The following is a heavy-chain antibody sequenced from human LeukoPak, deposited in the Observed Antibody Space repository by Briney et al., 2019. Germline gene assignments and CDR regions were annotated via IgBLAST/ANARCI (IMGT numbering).Heavy chain of an antibody. CDR3: SSHLSNAFDI. CDR1: GGSISSSSYY. CDR2: IYYSGST. J-gene: IGHJ3*02. Sequence: PSETPSLTCTVSGGSISSSSYYWGWIRQPPGKGLEWIGSIYYSGSTYYNPSLKSRVTISVDTSKNQFSLKLSSVTAADTAVYYCSSHLSNAFDIWGQGTMVIVSS. D-gene: IGHD2/OR15-2a*01. V-gene: IGHV4-39*07.